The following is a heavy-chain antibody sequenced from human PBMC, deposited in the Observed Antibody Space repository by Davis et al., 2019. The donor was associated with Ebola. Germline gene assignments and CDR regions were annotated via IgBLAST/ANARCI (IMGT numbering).Heavy chain of an antibody. CDR2: ISAYNGNT. V-gene: IGHV1-18*01. CDR3: ARGIAARSGYYYYGMDV. J-gene: IGHJ6*02. D-gene: IGHD6-6*01. Sequence: ASVKVSCKASGYTFTSYGISWVRQAPGQGLEWMGWISAYNGNTNYAQKFQGRVTITADKSTSTAYMELSSLRSEDTAVYYCARGIAARSGYYYYGMDVWGQGTTVTVSS. CDR1: GYTFTSYG.